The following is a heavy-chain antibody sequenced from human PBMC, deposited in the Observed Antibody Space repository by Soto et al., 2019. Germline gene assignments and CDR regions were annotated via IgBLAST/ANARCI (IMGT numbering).Heavy chain of an antibody. CDR3: AKEGTSYYYYYYMDV. J-gene: IGHJ6*03. Sequence: GGSLRLSCAASGFTFSSYGMHWVRQAPGKGLEWVAVISYDGSNKYYADSVKGRFTISRDNSKNTLYLQTNSLRAEDTAVYYCAKEGTSYYYYYYMDVWGKGTTVTISS. CDR2: ISYDGSNK. CDR1: GFTFSSYG. V-gene: IGHV3-30*18. D-gene: IGHD3-10*01.